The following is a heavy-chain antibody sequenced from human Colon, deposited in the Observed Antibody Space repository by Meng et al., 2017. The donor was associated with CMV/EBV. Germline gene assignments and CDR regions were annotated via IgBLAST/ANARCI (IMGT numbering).Heavy chain of an antibody. CDR3: TRFIDYRDHRGLDVWGQGTTGKGDV. CDR1: GFTFSESA. V-gene: IGHV3-73*01. CDR2: MRSRANSYEI. J-gene: IGHJ6*02. Sequence: GESLKISCAASGFTFSESAIHWVRQASGKGLEWVGRMRSRANSYEIAYAASLKGRFTISRDESKNTVYLQMNGLETEDTAVYYCTRFIDYRDHRGLDVWGQGTTGKGDVWGQGTTVTVSS. D-gene: IGHD3-16*01.